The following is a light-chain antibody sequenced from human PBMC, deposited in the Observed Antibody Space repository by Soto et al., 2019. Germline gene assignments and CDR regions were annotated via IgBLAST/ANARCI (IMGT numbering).Light chain of an antibody. CDR3: HSYDSSLSGLL. CDR1: SSNIGAGYD. CDR2: GNS. V-gene: IGLV1-40*01. J-gene: IGLJ2*01. Sequence: QSVLTQPPSVSGAPGPRVTISCTGSSSNIGAGYDVHWYQQLPGTAPKLLIYGNSNRPSGVPDRFSGSKSGTSASLAITGLQAEDEADYYCHSYDSSLSGLLFGGGTKVTVL.